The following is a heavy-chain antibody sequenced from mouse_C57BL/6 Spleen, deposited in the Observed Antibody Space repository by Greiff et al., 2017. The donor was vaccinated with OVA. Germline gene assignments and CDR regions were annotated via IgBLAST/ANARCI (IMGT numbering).Heavy chain of an antibody. CDR1: GYTFTSYW. V-gene: IGHV1-64*01. CDR2: IHPNSGST. J-gene: IGHJ3*01. D-gene: IGHD2-2*01. Sequence: QVQLQQSGAELVKPGASVQLSCKASGYTFTSYWMHWVKQRPGQGLEWIGMIHPNSGSTNYNEKFKSKATLTVDKSSSTAYMQLSSLTSEDSAVYYCARAGYDGFAYWGQGTLVTVSA. CDR3: ARAGYDGFAY.